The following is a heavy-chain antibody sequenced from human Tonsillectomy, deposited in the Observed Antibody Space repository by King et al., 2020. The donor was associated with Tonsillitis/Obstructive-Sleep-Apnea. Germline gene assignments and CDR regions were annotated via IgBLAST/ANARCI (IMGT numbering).Heavy chain of an antibody. CDR2: MYNSGNI. D-gene: IGHD7-27*01. CDR3: AKDSPGDGAPFDI. CDR1: GGSIISYW. V-gene: IGHV4-59*01. J-gene: IGHJ3*02. Sequence: QLQESGPRLVNPSETLSLTCTVSGGSIISYWGSWFRQTPGKGLECVGYMYNSGNIDYNPSHTGRVSISVDTSKNQFTLNLRSVTAADTAVYYCAKDSPGDGAPFDIWGQGTMVTISS.